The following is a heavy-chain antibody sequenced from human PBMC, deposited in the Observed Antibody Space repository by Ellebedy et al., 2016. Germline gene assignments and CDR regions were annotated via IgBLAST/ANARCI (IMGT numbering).Heavy chain of an antibody. CDR2: IDWDDDK. D-gene: IGHD5-12*01. V-gene: IGHV2-70*01. J-gene: IGHJ4*02. Sequence: SGPTLVKPTQTLTLTCTFSGFSLSTSGMCVSWIRQPPGKALEWLALIDWDDDKYYSTSLKTRHTISKDTSKNQVVLTMTNMDPVDTATYYCARCEYSGYDSYFDYWGQGTLVTVSS. CDR1: GFSLSTSGMC. CDR3: ARCEYSGYDSYFDY.